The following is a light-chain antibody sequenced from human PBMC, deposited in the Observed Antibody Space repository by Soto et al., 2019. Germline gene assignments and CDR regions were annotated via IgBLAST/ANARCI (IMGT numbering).Light chain of an antibody. CDR2: AAS. V-gene: IGKV1-33*01. CDR1: QDISNY. CDR3: QQYDNLPLT. Sequence: DIQMTQSPCSLSASVGDRVTITCQASQDISNYLNWYQQKLGKAPKLLIYAASNLETGVPSRFSGSGSGTDFTFTISSLQPEDFATYYCQQYDNLPLTFGGGTRVEIK. J-gene: IGKJ4*01.